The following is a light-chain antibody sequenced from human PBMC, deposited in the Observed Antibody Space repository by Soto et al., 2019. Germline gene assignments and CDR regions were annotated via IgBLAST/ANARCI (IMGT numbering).Light chain of an antibody. CDR3: QQVKSYPRT. V-gene: IGKV3-20*01. Sequence: EIVLTQSPGTLSLSPGERATLYCRASQSVGSNYLAWYQQKPGQAPRVLIYGASSRATGIPDRFSGSGSGADFTLTISRLEPEDFATYYCQQVKSYPRTFGGGTKVEIK. CDR2: GAS. CDR1: QSVGSNY. J-gene: IGKJ4*01.